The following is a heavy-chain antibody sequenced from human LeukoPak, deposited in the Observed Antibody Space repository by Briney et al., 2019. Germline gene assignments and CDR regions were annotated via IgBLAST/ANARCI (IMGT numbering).Heavy chain of an antibody. J-gene: IGHJ4*02. D-gene: IGHD3-3*01. V-gene: IGHV1-18*01. CDR1: GYTFTSYG. CDR2: ISAYNGNT. CDR3: ARESITIFGVVIYYFDY. Sequence: ASVKVSCKASGYTFTSYGISWVRQAPGQGLEWMGWISAYNGNTNYAQKLQGRVTMTTDTSTSTAYMELRSLRSGDTAVYYCARESITIFGVVIYYFDYWGQGTLVTVSS.